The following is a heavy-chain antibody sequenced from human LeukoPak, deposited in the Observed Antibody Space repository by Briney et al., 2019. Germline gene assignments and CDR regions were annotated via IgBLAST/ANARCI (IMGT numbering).Heavy chain of an antibody. V-gene: IGHV3-66*01. CDR1: GFTVRNNY. CDR2: IYSGGST. Sequence: PGGSLRLSCAASGFTVRNNYMSWVRQAPGKGLEWVSLIYSGGSTYYADSVKGRFTISRDNSNNTVSLQMNSLRVEDTATYYCARGVYCTSTSCSGAWGQGTLVIVSS. D-gene: IGHD2/OR15-2a*01. J-gene: IGHJ5*02. CDR3: ARGVYCTSTSCSGA.